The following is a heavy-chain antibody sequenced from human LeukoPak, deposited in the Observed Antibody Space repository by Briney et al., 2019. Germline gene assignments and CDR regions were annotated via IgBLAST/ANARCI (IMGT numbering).Heavy chain of an antibody. D-gene: IGHD3-22*01. V-gene: IGHV3-30*04. CDR2: ISYDGSNK. J-gene: IGHJ4*02. CDR1: GFTFSSYA. Sequence: GGSLRLSCAASGFTFSSYAMHWVRQAPGKGLEWVAVISYDGSNKYYADSVKGRFTISRDNSKNTLYLQMNSLRAEDTAVYYCARAPSSGYYFSFDYWGQGTLVTVSS. CDR3: ARAPSSGYYFSFDY.